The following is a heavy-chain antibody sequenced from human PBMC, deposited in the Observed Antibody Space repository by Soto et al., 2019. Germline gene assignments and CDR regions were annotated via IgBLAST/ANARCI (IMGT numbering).Heavy chain of an antibody. CDR2: ISYDGSNK. D-gene: IGHD6-19*01. J-gene: IGHJ6*02. CDR3: AKDSMSSGWYYYGMDV. V-gene: IGHV3-30*18. CDR1: GFTFSSYG. Sequence: GGSLRLSCAASGFTFSSYGMHWVRQAPGKGLEWVAVISYDGSNKYYADSVKGRFTISRDNSKNTLYLQMNSLRAEDTAVYYCAKDSMSSGWYYYGMDVWGQGTTVTVSS.